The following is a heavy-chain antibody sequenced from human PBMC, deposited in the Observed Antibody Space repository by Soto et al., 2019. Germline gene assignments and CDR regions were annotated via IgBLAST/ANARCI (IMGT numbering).Heavy chain of an antibody. J-gene: IGHJ5*02. CDR1: GVSISNTSYY. CDR3: ARHGSS. V-gene: IGHV4-39*01. CDR2: IYFSGRT. Sequence: QLQLQESGPGLVKPSETLSLTCFVSGVSISNTSYYWGWIRQPPGKGLEWVGTIYFSGRTFYNPSLKNRLTISVDTSKNQFSLRLSSVTAADTAVYYCARHGSSWGQGTLVTVSS.